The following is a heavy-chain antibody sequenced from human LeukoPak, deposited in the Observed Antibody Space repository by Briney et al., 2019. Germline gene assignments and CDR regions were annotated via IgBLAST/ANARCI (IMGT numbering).Heavy chain of an antibody. Sequence: ASVKVSCKASGYTFTSYDINWVRQATGQGLEWMGWMNPNSGNTNYAQKFQGRVTMTRDMSTSTVYMELSSLRSEDTAVYYCARERSSGYNDAFDIWGQGTVVTVSS. CDR1: GYTFTSYD. V-gene: IGHV1-8*01. J-gene: IGHJ3*02. CDR2: MNPNSGNT. D-gene: IGHD3-22*01. CDR3: ARERSSGYNDAFDI.